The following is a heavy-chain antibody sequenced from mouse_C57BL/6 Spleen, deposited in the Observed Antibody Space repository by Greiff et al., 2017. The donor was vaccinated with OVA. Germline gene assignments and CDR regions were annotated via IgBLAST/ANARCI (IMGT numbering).Heavy chain of an antibody. CDR3: ARWGGYEDYAMDD. V-gene: IGHV1-4*01. J-gene: IGHJ4*01. CDR1: GYTFTSYP. CDR2: INPSSGYT. D-gene: IGHD2-2*01. Sequence: QVQLQQSGADLARPGASVKMSCKASGYTFTSYPMPWVKQRPGQGLEWIGYINPSSGYTKYNQKFKDKATLTADKSSSTAYMQLSSLTSEDSAVDYGARWGGYEDYAMDDWGQGTSVTVSS.